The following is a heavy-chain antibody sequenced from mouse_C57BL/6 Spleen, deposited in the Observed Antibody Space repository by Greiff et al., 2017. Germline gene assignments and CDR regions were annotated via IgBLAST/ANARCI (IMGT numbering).Heavy chain of an antibody. CDR2: INPGSGGT. V-gene: IGHV1-54*01. Sequence: VKLQQSGAELVRPGTSVKVSCKASGYAFTNYLIEWVKQRPGQGLEWIGVINPGSGGTNYNEKFKGKATLTADKSSSTAYMQLSSLTSEDSAVYCCAREGDDGYYEAYWGQGTLVTVSA. CDR1: GYAFTNYL. CDR3: AREGDDGYYEAY. D-gene: IGHD2-3*01. J-gene: IGHJ3*01.